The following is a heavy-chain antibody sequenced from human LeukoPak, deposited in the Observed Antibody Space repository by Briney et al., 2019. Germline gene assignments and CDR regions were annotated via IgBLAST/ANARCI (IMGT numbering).Heavy chain of an antibody. Sequence: PSETLSLTCAAYGGSFSGYYWSWIRQPPGKGLEWIGEINHSGSTNYNPSLKSRVTISVDTSKNQFSLKLSSVTAADTAVYYCARASVVGATYYFDYWGQGTLVTVSS. CDR2: INHSGST. CDR3: ARASVVGATYYFDY. CDR1: GGSFSGYY. D-gene: IGHD1-26*01. V-gene: IGHV4-34*01. J-gene: IGHJ4*02.